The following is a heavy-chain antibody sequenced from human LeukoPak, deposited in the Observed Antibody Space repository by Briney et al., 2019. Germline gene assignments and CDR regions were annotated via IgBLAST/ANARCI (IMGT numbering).Heavy chain of an antibody. Sequence: SETLSLTCTVSGGSISSGSYYWSWIRQPAGKGLEWIGRIYTSGSTNYNPSLKSRVTISVDTSNNQFSLKLSSVTAADTAVYYCARKNSRYDDFDYWGQGTLVTVSS. D-gene: IGHD1-1*01. CDR3: ARKNSRYDDFDY. J-gene: IGHJ4*02. CDR1: GGSISSGSYY. CDR2: IYTSGST. V-gene: IGHV4-61*02.